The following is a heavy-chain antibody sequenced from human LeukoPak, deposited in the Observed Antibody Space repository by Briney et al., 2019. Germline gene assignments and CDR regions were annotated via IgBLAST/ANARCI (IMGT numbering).Heavy chain of an antibody. Sequence: GGSLRLSCAASGFTFSNYVMSWVRQAPGKGLEWVSGISDSGGSTYYADSVKGRFTISRDNAKNSLYLQMNSLRVEDTAVYYCARAEGSGSSFDYWGQGTLVTVSS. CDR1: GFTFSNYV. V-gene: IGHV3-23*01. CDR2: ISDSGGST. J-gene: IGHJ4*02. CDR3: ARAEGSGSSFDY. D-gene: IGHD3-10*01.